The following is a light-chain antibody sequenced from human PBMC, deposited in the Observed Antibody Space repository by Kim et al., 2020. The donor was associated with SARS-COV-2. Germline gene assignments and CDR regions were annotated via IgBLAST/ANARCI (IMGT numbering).Light chain of an antibody. V-gene: IGLV2-14*03. Sequence: QSALTQPASVSGSPGQSITISCTGSSSDVDAYNYVSWYQQHPGKAPKLMIFDVINRPSGVSNRFSGSKSGNTASLTISGLRAEDEADYYCSSFTTSSTYVFGTGTKVTV. CDR1: SSDVDAYNY. CDR3: SSFTTSSTYV. CDR2: DVI. J-gene: IGLJ1*01.